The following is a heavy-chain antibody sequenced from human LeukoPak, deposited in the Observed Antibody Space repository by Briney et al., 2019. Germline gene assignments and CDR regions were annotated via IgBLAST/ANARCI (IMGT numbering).Heavy chain of an antibody. CDR3: AKPTN. CDR1: GFTFDDYA. V-gene: IGHV3-9*01. Sequence: GGSLRLSCAASGFTFDDYAMHWVRQAPGKGLEWVSGISWNSGSIGYADSVKGRFTISRDNAKNSLYLQMNSLRAEDTALYYCAKPTNWGQGTLVTVSS. J-gene: IGHJ4*02. CDR2: ISWNSGSI.